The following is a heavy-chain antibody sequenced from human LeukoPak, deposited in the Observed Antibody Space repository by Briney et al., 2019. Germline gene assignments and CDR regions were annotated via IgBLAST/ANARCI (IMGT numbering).Heavy chain of an antibody. D-gene: IGHD4-23*01. CDR1: GGSISSGDYY. CDR2: IYYSGST. J-gene: IGHJ3*02. Sequence: SQTLSLTCTVSGGSISSGDYYWSWIRQPPGKGLEWIGYIYYSGSTYYNPSLKSRVTISVDTSKNQFSLKLSSVTAADTAVYYCARVGYGGNDAFDIWGQGTMVTVSS. V-gene: IGHV4-30-4*08. CDR3: ARVGYGGNDAFDI.